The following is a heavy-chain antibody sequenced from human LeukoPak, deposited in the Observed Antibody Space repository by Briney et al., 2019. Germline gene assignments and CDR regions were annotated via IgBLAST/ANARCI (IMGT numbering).Heavy chain of an antibody. V-gene: IGHV3-23*01. Sequence: PGGSLRLSCAASGFTFSSYAMSWVRQVPGKGLEWVSVISGSGDNTYYADSVKGRFTISRDNSKNMLYLQMNNLKAEDTAVYYCARVWSDHYFFDYWGQGVLVTVSS. CDR2: ISGSGDNT. CDR3: ARVWSDHYFFDY. CDR1: GFTFSSYA. D-gene: IGHD3-3*01. J-gene: IGHJ4*02.